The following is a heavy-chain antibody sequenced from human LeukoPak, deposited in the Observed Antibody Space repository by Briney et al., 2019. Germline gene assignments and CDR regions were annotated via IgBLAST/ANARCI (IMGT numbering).Heavy chain of an antibody. Sequence: ASVKVSCKASGYSFTRYGVGWVRQAPGQGLEWMGWINAYNGNTNYTQKFQGRVTMTTGTSTSTVYMELRSLKSDDTAVYYCARVRQLAQLCDSWGQGTLVTVSS. D-gene: IGHD5-18*01. J-gene: IGHJ4*02. CDR1: GYSFTRYG. CDR3: ARVRQLAQLCDS. V-gene: IGHV1-18*01. CDR2: INAYNGNT.